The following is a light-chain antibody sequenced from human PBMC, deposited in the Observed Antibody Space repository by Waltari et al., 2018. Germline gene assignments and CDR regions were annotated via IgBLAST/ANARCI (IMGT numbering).Light chain of an antibody. CDR1: KSVLYNSNNKNY. Sequence: IVMTQSPDSLTVSLGERAPTNCKYSKSVLYNSNNKNYLAWYQQKPGQPPKLLIYWASTRESGVPNRFSGSGSGTDFTLTISSLQAEDVAVYYCQQYYSTPQTFGQGTKVEIK. V-gene: IGKV4-1*01. CDR2: WAS. CDR3: QQYYSTPQT. J-gene: IGKJ1*01.